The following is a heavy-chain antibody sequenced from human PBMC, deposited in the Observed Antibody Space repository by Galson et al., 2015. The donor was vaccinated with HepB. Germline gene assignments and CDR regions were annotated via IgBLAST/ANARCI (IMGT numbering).Heavy chain of an antibody. J-gene: IGHJ5*02. D-gene: IGHD2-2*01. CDR2: IYHNGIT. Sequence: ETLSLTCTVSGGSITGSPYYWAWIRQTPGKGLEWIGCIYHNGITHYNPSLKSRVTISVDTSKNQFSLGLNSVTAADATVYYCARQGYCGSSSCYRRFDPWGQETLVTVSS. CDR1: GGSITGSPYY. CDR3: ARQGYCGSSSCYRRFDP. V-gene: IGHV4-39*01.